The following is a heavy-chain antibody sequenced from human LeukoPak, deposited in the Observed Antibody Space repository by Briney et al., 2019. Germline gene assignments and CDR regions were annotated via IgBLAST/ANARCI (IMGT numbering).Heavy chain of an antibody. J-gene: IGHJ4*02. Sequence: GGSLRLSCAASGFTFSTYWMHWVRQAPGKGLVWVSRINSDGSNTSYADSVKGRFTISRDNAKTSLYLQMISLRAEDTAVYYCARHLSGVTGYTYGRGIDYWGQGTLVTVSS. CDR1: GFTFSTYW. V-gene: IGHV3-74*01. CDR3: ARHLSGVTGYTYGRGIDY. CDR2: INSDGSNT. D-gene: IGHD5-18*01.